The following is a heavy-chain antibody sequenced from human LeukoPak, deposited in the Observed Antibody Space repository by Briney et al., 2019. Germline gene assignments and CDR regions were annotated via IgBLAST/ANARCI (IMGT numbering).Heavy chain of an antibody. V-gene: IGHV4-59*08. CDR1: GGSISGYF. Sequence: SETLSLTCTVSGGSISGYFWSWIRQPPGKGVEWIGYIHYSGSTNYNPSLNSRVTISVDTSKNQFSLRLSSVTAADTAVYYCARYGITIVRGGKYYFDSWGQGTLVTVSS. J-gene: IGHJ4*02. D-gene: IGHD3-10*01. CDR2: IHYSGST. CDR3: ARYGITIVRGGKYYFDS.